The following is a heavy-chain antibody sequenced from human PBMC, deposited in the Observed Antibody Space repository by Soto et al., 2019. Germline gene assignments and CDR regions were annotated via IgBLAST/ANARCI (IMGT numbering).Heavy chain of an antibody. D-gene: IGHD1-1*01. CDR2: IYDVDGS. CDR3: ATWHEREHDYDV. V-gene: IGHV3-53*01. J-gene: IGHJ3*01. Sequence: DVQLVESGGGLIQPGESLRLSCAAFGLTISGKKYVAWVRQAPGKGLEWVSAIYDVDGSFYADSVKGRFTTSSDSSTTTVYLQMNDLRPDDTAGYYCATWHEREHDYDVWGQGTTVTVSS. CDR1: GLTISGKKY.